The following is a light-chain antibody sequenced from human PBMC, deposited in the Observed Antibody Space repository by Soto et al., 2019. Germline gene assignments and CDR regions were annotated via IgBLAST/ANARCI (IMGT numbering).Light chain of an antibody. CDR1: SSNIGTPYD. Sequence: QSVLTQPPSVSGAPGQRVTISCTGSSSNIGTPYDVHWYQQLPGTAPKLLIYGNSNRPSRVPDRFSGSKSGTSASLAITGLQAEDEADYYCQSYDSSLSGYVIFGGGTKLTV. V-gene: IGLV1-40*01. CDR2: GNS. CDR3: QSYDSSLSGYVI. J-gene: IGLJ2*01.